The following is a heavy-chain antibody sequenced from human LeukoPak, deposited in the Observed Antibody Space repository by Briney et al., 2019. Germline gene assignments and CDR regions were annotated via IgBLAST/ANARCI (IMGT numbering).Heavy chain of an antibody. D-gene: IGHD2-21*02. V-gene: IGHV1-69*13. Sequence: ASVKVSCKASGYTFTSYAMHWVRQAPGQRLEWMGGIIPIFGTANYAQKFQGRVTITADESTSTAYMELSSLRSEDTAVYYCARSLAYCGGDCYSRLDYWGQGTLVTVSS. CDR2: IIPIFGTA. J-gene: IGHJ4*02. CDR3: ARSLAYCGGDCYSRLDY. CDR1: GYTFTSYA.